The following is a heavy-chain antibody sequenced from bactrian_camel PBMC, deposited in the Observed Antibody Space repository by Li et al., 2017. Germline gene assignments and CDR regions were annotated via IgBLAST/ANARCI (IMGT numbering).Heavy chain of an antibody. CDR3: VRSPASDVPGY. CDR2: ISWNPAIT. J-gene: IGHJ4*01. Sequence: VQLVESGGGLVQPGGSLRLSCAASGFAFIVYSMTWVRQVPGKGLEWVSTISWNPAITNYADSVKGQFIISRDNAKNTVYLQMNSLKPEDTAVYYCVRSPASDVPGYWGQGTQVTVS. D-gene: IGHD4*01. CDR1: GFAFIVYS. V-gene: IGHV3S40*01.